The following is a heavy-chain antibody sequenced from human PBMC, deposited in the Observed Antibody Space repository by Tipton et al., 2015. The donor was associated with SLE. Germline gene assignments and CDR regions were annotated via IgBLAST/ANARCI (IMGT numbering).Heavy chain of an antibody. J-gene: IGHJ4*02. Sequence: QSGAEVKKPGASVKVSCKASGYSFTGYFMHWVRQAPGQGLEWMGRINPNTGVTKYAQKFQGRVTMTRDTSINTAYMELSNLRSDDTAIFYCARDSPMDRADYWGQGTLVTVSS. CDR2: INPNTGVT. CDR3: ARDSPMDRADY. CDR1: GYSFTGYF. D-gene: IGHD5-18*01. V-gene: IGHV1-2*06.